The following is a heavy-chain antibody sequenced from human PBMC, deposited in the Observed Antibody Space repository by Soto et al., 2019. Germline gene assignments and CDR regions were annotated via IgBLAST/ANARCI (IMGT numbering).Heavy chain of an antibody. CDR3: ARDSSGWYRTDCMDV. CDR2: ISYDGSNK. Sequence: GGSLRLSCAASGFTFSSYAMHWVRQAPGKGLEWVAVISYDGSNKHYADSVKGRFTISRDNSKNTLYLQMNSLRAEDTAVYYCARDSSGWYRTDCMDVWGQGTTVTVSS. J-gene: IGHJ6*02. D-gene: IGHD6-19*01. CDR1: GFTFSSYA. V-gene: IGHV3-30-3*01.